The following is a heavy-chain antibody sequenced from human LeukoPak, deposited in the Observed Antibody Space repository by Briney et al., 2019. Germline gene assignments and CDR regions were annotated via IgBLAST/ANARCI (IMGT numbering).Heavy chain of an antibody. Sequence: ASVKVSCKASGYTFTGYYMHWMRRAPGQGLEWMGWINPNSGGTNYAQKFQGRVTMTRDTSISTAYMELSRLRSDDTAVYYCARAPITMVRGVIRSWFDPWGQGTLVTVSS. D-gene: IGHD3-10*01. CDR1: GYTFTGYY. J-gene: IGHJ5*02. V-gene: IGHV1-2*02. CDR2: INPNSGGT. CDR3: ARAPITMVRGVIRSWFDP.